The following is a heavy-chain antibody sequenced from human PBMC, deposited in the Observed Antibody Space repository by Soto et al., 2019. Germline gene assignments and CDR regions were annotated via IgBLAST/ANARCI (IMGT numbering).Heavy chain of an antibody. Sequence: QVQLVESGGGVVQPGRSLRLSCAASGFTFSSYGMHWVRQAPGKGLEWVALISDDGSNKYYADSVKGRFTISRDNSKNTLSLQVSSLRPEDTAVYYCAKDRDSSGWFSGYYYGVDVWGQGTTVTVSS. CDR2: ISDDGSNK. CDR1: GFTFSSYG. V-gene: IGHV3-30*18. D-gene: IGHD6-19*01. CDR3: AKDRDSSGWFSGYYYGVDV. J-gene: IGHJ6*02.